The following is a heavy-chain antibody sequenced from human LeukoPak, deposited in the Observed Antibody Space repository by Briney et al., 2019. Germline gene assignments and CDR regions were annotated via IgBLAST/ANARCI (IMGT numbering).Heavy chain of an antibody. CDR1: GFTFSSYN. CDR3: ARNFYDSSVYYQGGY. D-gene: IGHD3-22*01. V-gene: IGHV3-48*01. Sequence: GGSLRLSCAASGFTFSSYNMNWVRQAPGKGLERVSYISSSSSTIYYADSVKGRFTISRYNAKNSLYLQMNSLRAEDTAVYYCARNFYDSSVYYQGGYWAREPLVTVPS. J-gene: IGHJ4*02. CDR2: ISSSSSTI.